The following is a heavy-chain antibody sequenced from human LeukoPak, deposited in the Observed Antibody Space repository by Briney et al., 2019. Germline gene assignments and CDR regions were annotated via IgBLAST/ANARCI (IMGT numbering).Heavy chain of an antibody. CDR1: GGSISNLNYY. D-gene: IGHD3-22*01. CDR2: IYASGST. Sequence: PSETLSLTCTVSGGSISNLNYYWGWIRQPAGQGLEWIGRIYASGSTNYNPSLKSRVTISVDTSKNQFSLKLSSVTAADTAVYYCARPSTYYYDSSGHGAFDIWGQGTMVTVSS. J-gene: IGHJ3*02. CDR3: ARPSTYYYDSSGHGAFDI. V-gene: IGHV4-61*02.